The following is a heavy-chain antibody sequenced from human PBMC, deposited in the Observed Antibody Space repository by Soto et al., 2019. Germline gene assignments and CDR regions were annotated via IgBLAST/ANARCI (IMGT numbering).Heavy chain of an antibody. Sequence: GGSLRLSCASSGFNFSSYSMIWVRQAPGKGLEWVSAISGSGGSTYYADSVKGRFTISRDNSKNTLYLQMNSLRAEDTAVYYCAKEKAVAVLNWFDPWGQGTLVTVSS. CDR3: AKEKAVAVLNWFDP. V-gene: IGHV3-23*01. J-gene: IGHJ5*02. CDR1: GFNFSSYS. CDR2: ISGSGGST. D-gene: IGHD6-19*01.